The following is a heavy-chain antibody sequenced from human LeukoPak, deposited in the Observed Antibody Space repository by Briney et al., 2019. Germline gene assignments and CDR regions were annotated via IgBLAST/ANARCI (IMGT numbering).Heavy chain of an antibody. J-gene: IGHJ4*02. CDR2: INHSGST. CDR3: ARGDFFGY. CDR1: GGSFSDYY. V-gene: IGHV4-34*01. D-gene: IGHD3-3*01. Sequence: SETLSLTCAVYGGSFSDYYWSWIRQPPGKGLEWIGEINHSGSTNYNPSLKSRVTISVDTSKNQFSLKLSSVTTADTAVYSCARGDFFGYWGQGTLVTVSS.